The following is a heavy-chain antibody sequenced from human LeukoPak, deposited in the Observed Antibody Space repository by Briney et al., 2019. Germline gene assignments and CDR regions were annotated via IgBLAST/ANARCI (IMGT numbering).Heavy chain of an antibody. V-gene: IGHV1-2*02. CDR2: INPNSGGT. D-gene: IGHD3-22*01. CDR3: ASRITMIVGYAFDI. Sequence: ASVKVSCKASGYTFTGYYMHWVRQAPGQRLEWMGWINPNSGGTNYAQKFQGRVTMTRDTSISTAYMELSRLRSDDTAVYYCASRITMIVGYAFDIWGQGTMVTVSS. CDR1: GYTFTGYY. J-gene: IGHJ3*02.